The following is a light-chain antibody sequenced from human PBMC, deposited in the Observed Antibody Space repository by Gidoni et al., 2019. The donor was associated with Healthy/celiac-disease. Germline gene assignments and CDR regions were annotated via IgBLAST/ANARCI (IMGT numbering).Light chain of an antibody. CDR1: QSISSY. CDR2: AAS. Sequence: DNQMPQSPSSLSASVGDRVTITCRASQSISSYLNWYQQKPGKAPKLLIYAASSLQSGVPSRFSGSGSGTDFTLTISSLQPEDFATYYCQQSYSTPPAFGGGTKVEIK. CDR3: QQSYSTPPA. J-gene: IGKJ4*01. V-gene: IGKV1-39*01.